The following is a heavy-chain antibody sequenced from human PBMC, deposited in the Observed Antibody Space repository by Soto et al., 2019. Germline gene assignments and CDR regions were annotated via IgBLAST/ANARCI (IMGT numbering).Heavy chain of an antibody. V-gene: IGHV4-61*01. CDR3: AKANPPPYYYGMDV. Sequence: LSLTCTVSGGSVSSGSYYWSWIRQPPGKGLEWIGYIYYSGSTNYNPSLKSRVTVSVDTSKNQFSLKLSSVTAADTAVYYCAKANPPPYYYGMDVWGQGTTVTVSS. J-gene: IGHJ6*02. CDR1: GGSVSSGSYY. CDR2: IYYSGST.